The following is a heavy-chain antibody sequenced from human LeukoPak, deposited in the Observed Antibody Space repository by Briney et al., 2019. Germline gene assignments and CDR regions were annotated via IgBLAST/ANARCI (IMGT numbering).Heavy chain of an antibody. CDR1: GFTFSSYN. CDR3: ARDFDYYDDSGYQTYYFDY. D-gene: IGHD3-22*01. Sequence: PGGSLRLSCAASGFTFSSYNMNWVRQAPGKGLEWVSSITSGSSYIYYADSVKGRFTISRDNAKNSLYLQMNSLRAEDTAVYYCARDFDYYDDSGYQTYYFDYWGQGTLVTVSS. V-gene: IGHV3-21*04. CDR2: ITSGSSYI. J-gene: IGHJ4*02.